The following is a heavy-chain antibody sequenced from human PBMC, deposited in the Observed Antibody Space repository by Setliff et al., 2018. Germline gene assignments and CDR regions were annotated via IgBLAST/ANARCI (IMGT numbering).Heavy chain of an antibody. Sequence: ASVKVSCKASGYTFTNYGITWVRQAPGQGLEWMGWINNYNFNTNYAQKLQDRVTITTDTSTTTVYMELRGLKSDDTATYYCARFRVSSGGYNYYAMDVWGQGTTVTVSS. D-gene: IGHD1-26*01. J-gene: IGHJ6*02. CDR2: INNYNFNT. CDR1: GYTFTNYG. V-gene: IGHV1-18*01. CDR3: ARFRVSSGGYNYYAMDV.